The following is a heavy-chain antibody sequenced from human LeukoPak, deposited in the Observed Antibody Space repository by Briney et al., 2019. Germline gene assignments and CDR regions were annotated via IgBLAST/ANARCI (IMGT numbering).Heavy chain of an antibody. CDR3: ANDYSNYYSYGMDV. J-gene: IGHJ6*02. CDR2: ISHDGSNK. Sequence: GGSLRLSCAASGFTFSSYGMHWVRQAPGKGLEWVAVISHDGSNKDYADSVKGRFTISRDNSKNTLYLQMNSLRVEDTAVYYCANDYSNYYSYGMDVWGQGTTVTVSS. V-gene: IGHV3-30*18. D-gene: IGHD6-13*01. CDR1: GFTFSSYG.